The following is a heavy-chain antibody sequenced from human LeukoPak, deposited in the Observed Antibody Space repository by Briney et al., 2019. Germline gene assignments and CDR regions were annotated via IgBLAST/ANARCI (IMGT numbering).Heavy chain of an antibody. D-gene: IGHD3-10*01. Sequence: GGSLRLSCAASGFTFSSYALSWVRQAPGKGLEWVSALSGSGGSTYYADSVKGRFTISRANSKNTLYLQMNSLRAEDTVLYYCAKMRGVSAYWGQGTLVTVSS. CDR2: LSGSGGST. CDR1: GFTFSSYA. V-gene: IGHV3-23*01. J-gene: IGHJ4*02. CDR3: AKMRGVSAY.